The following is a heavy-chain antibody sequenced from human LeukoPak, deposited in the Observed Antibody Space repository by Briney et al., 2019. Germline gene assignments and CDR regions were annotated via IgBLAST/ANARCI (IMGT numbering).Heavy chain of an antibody. CDR1: GQSFSDHY. CDR3: ARGLDTFMAYTDY. V-gene: IGHV4-34*01. D-gene: IGHD3-16*01. CDR2: INHGGST. J-gene: IGHJ4*02. Sequence: SETLSLTCAVFGQSFSDHYWSWIRQPPGKGLEWIGEINHGGSTNYNPSLKSRVTISVDTSKNQLSLRLSSVTAADTAVYYCARGLDTFMAYTDYWGQGTLVTVSS.